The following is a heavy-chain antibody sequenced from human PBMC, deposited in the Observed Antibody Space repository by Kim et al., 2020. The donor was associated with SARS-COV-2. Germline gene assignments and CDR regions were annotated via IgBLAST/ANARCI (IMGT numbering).Heavy chain of an antibody. D-gene: IGHD6-19*01. Sequence: PSLKSRVTISVDKSKNQFSLKLSSVTAADTAVYYCYSSGWSYYYYYYMDVWGKGTTVTVSS. J-gene: IGHJ6*03. CDR3: YSSGWSYYYYYYMDV. V-gene: IGHV4-4*02.